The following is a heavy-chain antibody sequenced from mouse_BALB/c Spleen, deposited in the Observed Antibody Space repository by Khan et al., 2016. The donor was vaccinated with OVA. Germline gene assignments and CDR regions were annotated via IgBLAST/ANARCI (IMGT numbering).Heavy chain of an antibody. CDR3: ASDGSRYNYAMDY. Sequence: VQLKQSGPGLVKPSQSLSLTCTVTGYSITSDYAWNWIRQFPGNKLEWMGYISYSGSTNCNPALKSRISITRDTSKNQFFLQLNSVTSEDTATYYCASDGSRYNYAMDYWGQGTSVTVSS. CDR1: GYSITSDYA. D-gene: IGHD2-3*01. J-gene: IGHJ4*01. CDR2: ISYSGST. V-gene: IGHV3-2*02.